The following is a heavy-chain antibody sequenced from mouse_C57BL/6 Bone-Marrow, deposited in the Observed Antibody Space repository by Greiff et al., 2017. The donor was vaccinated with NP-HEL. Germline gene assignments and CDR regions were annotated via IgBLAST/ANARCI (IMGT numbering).Heavy chain of an antibody. D-gene: IGHD4-1*01. Sequence: VKLVESGPELVKPGASVKISCKASGYAFSSSWMNWVKQRPGKGLEWIGRIYPGDGDTNYNGKFKGKATLTADKSSSTAYMQLSSLTSEDSAVYFCAKPPNWPHYYAMDYWGQGTSVTVSS. V-gene: IGHV1-82*01. CDR2: IYPGDGDT. J-gene: IGHJ4*01. CDR1: GYAFSSSW. CDR3: AKPPNWPHYYAMDY.